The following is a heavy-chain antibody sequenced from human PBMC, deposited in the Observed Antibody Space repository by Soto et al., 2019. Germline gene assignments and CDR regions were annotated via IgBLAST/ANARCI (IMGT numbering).Heavy chain of an antibody. J-gene: IGHJ4*02. CDR3: ARNWAMVRGVYYFDY. CDR2: IKQDGSEK. V-gene: IGHV3-7*03. CDR1: GFTFSSYW. Sequence: GGSLRLSCAASGFTFSSYWMSWVRQAPGKGLEWVANIKQDGSEKDYVDSVKGRFTISRDNAKNSLYLQMNSLRAEDTAVYYCARNWAMVRGVYYFDYWGQGTLVTVSS. D-gene: IGHD3-10*01.